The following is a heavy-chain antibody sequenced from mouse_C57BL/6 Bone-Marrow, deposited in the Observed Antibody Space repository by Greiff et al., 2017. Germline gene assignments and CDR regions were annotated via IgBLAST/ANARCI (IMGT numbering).Heavy chain of an antibody. CDR2: IDPSDSYT. D-gene: IGHD1-1*01. Sequence: VQLQQPGAELVMPGASVKLSCKASGYTFTSYWMHWVKQRPGQGLEWIGEIDPSDSYTNYNQKFKGKSTLTVDKSSSTAYMQLSSLTSEDSAVYYCAREGFYYYGSSYDWYFDVWGTGTTVTVSS. V-gene: IGHV1-69*01. CDR1: GYTFTSYW. J-gene: IGHJ1*03. CDR3: AREGFYYYGSSYDWYFDV.